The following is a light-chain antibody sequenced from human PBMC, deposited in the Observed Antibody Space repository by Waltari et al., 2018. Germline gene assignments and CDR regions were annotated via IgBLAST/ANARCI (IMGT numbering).Light chain of an antibody. CDR1: QSVLYSSNNKNY. V-gene: IGKV4-1*01. Sequence: DIVMTQSPEFLAVPLGERATINCKSSQSVLYSSNNKNYLAWYQQKPGQPPKLLIHWASNRESGVPDRFSRSGSGTDFTLTISSLQAEDVAVYYCQQYYAVRRTFGQGTKVEV. CDR2: WAS. CDR3: QQYYAVRRT. J-gene: IGKJ1*01.